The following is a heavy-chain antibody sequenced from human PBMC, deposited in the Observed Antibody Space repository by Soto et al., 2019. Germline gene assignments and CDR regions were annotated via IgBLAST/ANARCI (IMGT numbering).Heavy chain of an antibody. D-gene: IGHD5-12*01. V-gene: IGHV1-69*12. J-gene: IGHJ3*02. Sequence: QVQLVQSGAEVKKPGSSVKVSCKASGGTFSSYAISWVRQAPGQGLEWMGGIIPIFGTANYAQKFQGRVTITADESASTAYMELRSLRSEDMAVYYCARDREGATSGYAFDIWGHGTMVAVSS. CDR2: IIPIFGTA. CDR3: ARDREGATSGYAFDI. CDR1: GGTFSSYA.